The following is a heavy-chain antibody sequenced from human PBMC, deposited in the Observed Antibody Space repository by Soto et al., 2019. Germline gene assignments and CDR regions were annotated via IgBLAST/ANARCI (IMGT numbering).Heavy chain of an antibody. Sequence: QLQLQESGSGLVKPSQTLSLTCAVSGGSISSGGYSWSWIRQPPGKGLEWIGYIYHSGSTYYNPSLQSRVTXXVXRXXNQFSLKLSSVTAADTAVYYCARENGRTEGNWFDPWGQGTLVTVSS. V-gene: IGHV4-30-2*01. CDR2: IYHSGST. CDR3: ARENGRTEGNWFDP. D-gene: IGHD1-26*01. J-gene: IGHJ5*02. CDR1: GGSISSGGYS.